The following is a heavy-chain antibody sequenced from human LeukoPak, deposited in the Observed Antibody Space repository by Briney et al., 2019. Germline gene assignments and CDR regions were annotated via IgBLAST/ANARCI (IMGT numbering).Heavy chain of an antibody. CDR3: ACYGIAPPY. CDR1: GFTFSNYW. Sequence: GGSLRLSCTASGFTFSNYWMHWVRQAPGKGLVWVSHINNDGSSTSYADSVKGRFTISRDNAKNTLYLQMNSLRTEDTAVYYCACYGIAPPYWGQGTLATVSS. J-gene: IGHJ4*02. D-gene: IGHD2-15*01. CDR2: INNDGSST. V-gene: IGHV3-74*01.